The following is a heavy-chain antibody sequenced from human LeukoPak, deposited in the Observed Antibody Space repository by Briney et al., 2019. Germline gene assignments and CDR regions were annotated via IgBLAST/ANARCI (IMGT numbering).Heavy chain of an antibody. CDR3: ARDPVPNSSGYYYGFDY. D-gene: IGHD3-22*01. J-gene: IGHJ4*02. Sequence: PGRSLRLSCAASGFTFSSYAMHWVRQAPGKGLEWVAVVSYDGSNKYYADSVKGRFTISRDNSKNTLYLQMNSLRAEDTAVYYCARDPVPNSSGYYYGFDYWGQGTLVTVSS. V-gene: IGHV3-30*04. CDR1: GFTFSSYA. CDR2: VSYDGSNK.